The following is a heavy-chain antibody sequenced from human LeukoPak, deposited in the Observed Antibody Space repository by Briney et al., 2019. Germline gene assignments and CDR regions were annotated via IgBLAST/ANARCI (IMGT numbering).Heavy chain of an antibody. CDR3: ARLGFGDYGDY. V-gene: IGHV5-51*01. D-gene: IGHD4-17*01. Sequence: PGESLKISCKGSGYRFSSYWIGWVRQMPGKGLEWMGIIYPSDSDTRYSPSFQGQVVMSVDESISTAYLQWSSLKASDTAMYYCARLGFGDYGDYWGQGTLVTVSS. J-gene: IGHJ4*02. CDR2: IYPSDSDT. CDR1: GYRFSSYW.